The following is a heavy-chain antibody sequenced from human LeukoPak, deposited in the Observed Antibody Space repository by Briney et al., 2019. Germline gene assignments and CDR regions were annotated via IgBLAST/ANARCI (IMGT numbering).Heavy chain of an antibody. D-gene: IGHD3-10*02. Sequence: PSETLSLTCTVSGGSISSYYWSWIRQPPGKGLEWIGYIYYSGSTNYNPSLKSRVTISVDTSKNQFSLKLSSVTAADTAVYYCARVVRGTYFDYWGQGTLVTVSS. CDR3: ARVVRGTYFDY. CDR1: GGSISSYY. J-gene: IGHJ4*02. V-gene: IGHV4-59*01. CDR2: IYYSGST.